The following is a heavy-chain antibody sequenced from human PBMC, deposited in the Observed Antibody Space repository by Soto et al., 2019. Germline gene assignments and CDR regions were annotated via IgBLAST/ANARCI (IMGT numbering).Heavy chain of an antibody. CDR2: IYYSGST. J-gene: IGHJ5*02. Sequence: SETLSLTCTVSGVSISSSSYYWGWIRQPPGKGLEWIGSIYYSGSTYYNPSLKSRVTISVDTSKNQFSLKLSSVTAADTAVYYCARGRDSSSPGGETYNWFDPWGQGTLVTVSS. CDR1: GVSISSSSYY. CDR3: ARGRDSSSPGGETYNWFDP. V-gene: IGHV4-39*01. D-gene: IGHD6-6*01.